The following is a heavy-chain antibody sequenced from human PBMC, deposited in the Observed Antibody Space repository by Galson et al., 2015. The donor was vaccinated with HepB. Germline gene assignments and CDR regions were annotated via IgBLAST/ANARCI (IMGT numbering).Heavy chain of an antibody. CDR3: ARSESGVSSSAFDY. CDR1: GFTFSSYG. Sequence: SLRLSCAASGFTFSSYGMHWVRQAPGKGLEWVAVIWYDGSNKYYADSVKGRFTISRDNSKNTLYLQMNSLRAEDTAVYYCARSESGVSSSAFDYWGQGTLVTVSS. J-gene: IGHJ4*02. V-gene: IGHV3-33*01. CDR2: IWYDGSNK. D-gene: IGHD6-6*01.